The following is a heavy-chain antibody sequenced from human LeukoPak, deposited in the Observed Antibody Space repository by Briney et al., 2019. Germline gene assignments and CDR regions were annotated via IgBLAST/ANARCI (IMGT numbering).Heavy chain of an antibody. Sequence: PGGSLRLSCAASGFTFDDYGMSWVRQAPGKGLEWVSGINWNGGSTGYADSVKGRFTISRDNAKNSLYLQMNSLRAEDTAVFYCARADYYDSGSFYPLNFWGQGTLVTVSS. CDR2: INWNGGST. CDR1: GFTFDDYG. CDR3: ARADYYDSGSFYPLNF. V-gene: IGHV3-20*04. J-gene: IGHJ4*02. D-gene: IGHD3-10*01.